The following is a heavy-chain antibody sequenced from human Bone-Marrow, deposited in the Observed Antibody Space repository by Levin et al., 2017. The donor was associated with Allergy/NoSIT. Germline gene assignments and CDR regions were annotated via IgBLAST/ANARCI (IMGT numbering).Heavy chain of an antibody. J-gene: IGHJ4*02. Sequence: GASVKVSCAASGFTFSSYSINWVRRAPGKGLEWVSYISSSSSTIHYADSVKGRFSTSRDNAQNSVHLQMNSLRAEDTAVYYCVRVYSSGYSCDYWGQGTQVTVSS. D-gene: IGHD3-22*01. CDR1: GFTFSSYS. V-gene: IGHV3-48*04. CDR2: ISSSSSTI. CDR3: VRVYSSGYSCDY.